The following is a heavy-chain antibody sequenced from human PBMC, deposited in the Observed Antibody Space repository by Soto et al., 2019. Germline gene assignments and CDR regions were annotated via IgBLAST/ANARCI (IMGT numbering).Heavy chain of an antibody. J-gene: IGHJ5*02. CDR3: ARDRHAYGVSSGSGVGWIDP. CDR2: INPKTGVT. D-gene: IGHD4-17*01. Sequence: QVQLLQSGAEMKQHGASVKVSYRTSGYTFTAFYLHWVRRAPGQGLEWMGWINPKTGVTNYTQNFQGWVTMTRDTSISTAYLELRRLRPADTAFYFCARDRHAYGVSSGSGVGWIDPWGQGTLVTVSS. CDR1: GYTFTAFY. V-gene: IGHV1-2*04.